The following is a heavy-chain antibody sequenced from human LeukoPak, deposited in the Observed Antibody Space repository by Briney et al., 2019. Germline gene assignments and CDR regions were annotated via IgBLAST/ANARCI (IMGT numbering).Heavy chain of an antibody. V-gene: IGHV3-30-3*01. CDR1: GFTFSSYA. CDR3: ARAPGGFHGDYSPIAY. Sequence: GRSLRLSCAASGFTFSSYAMHWVRQAPGKGLQWLALTSDDGSAKYYADPVKGRFTISRDNSQNTLYLQMNSLRADETAIYYCARAPGGFHGDYSPIAYWGQGTLVTVSS. CDR2: TSDDGSAK. D-gene: IGHD4-17*01. J-gene: IGHJ4*02.